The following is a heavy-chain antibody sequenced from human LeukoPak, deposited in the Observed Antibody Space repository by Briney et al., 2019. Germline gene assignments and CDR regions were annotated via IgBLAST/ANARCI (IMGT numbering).Heavy chain of an antibody. CDR3: ARAYYDILTGSEGYFQH. CDR1: GGSFSGYY. Sequence: SETLSLTCAVYGGSFSGYYWSWIRQPPGKGLEWIREINHSGSTNYNPSLKSRVTISVDTSKNQFSLKLSSVTAADTAVYYCARAYYDILTGSEGYFQHWGQGTLVTVSS. J-gene: IGHJ1*01. V-gene: IGHV4-34*01. CDR2: INHSGST. D-gene: IGHD3-9*01.